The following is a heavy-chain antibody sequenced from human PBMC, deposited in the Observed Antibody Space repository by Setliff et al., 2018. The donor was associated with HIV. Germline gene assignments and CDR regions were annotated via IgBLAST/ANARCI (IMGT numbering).Heavy chain of an antibody. V-gene: IGHV1-69*06. D-gene: IGHD2-2*01. CDR1: GGTFSNYA. CDR2: IIPIFDSA. CDR3: AREGGPLPAPKQNFDP. Sequence: GASVKVSCKASGGTFSNYAISWVRQAPGQGLEWMGRIIPIFDSANYAQKFRGRVTVSADKSTSTAYMELSSLRSEDTAVYLCAREGGPLPAPKQNFDPWGQGALVTVSS. J-gene: IGHJ5*02.